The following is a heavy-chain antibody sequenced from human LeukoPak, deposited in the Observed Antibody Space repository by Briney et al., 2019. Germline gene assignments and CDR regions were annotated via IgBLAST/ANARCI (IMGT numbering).Heavy chain of an antibody. D-gene: IGHD3-16*01. CDR3: ASMLGIWGVYYYYGMDV. V-gene: IGHV1-18*01. Sequence: ASVKVSCKASGYTFTSYGISWVRQAPGQGLEWMGWISAYNGNTNYAQKLQGRVTMTTDTSTSTAYMELRSLRSDDTAVYYCASMLGIWGVYYYYGMDVWGQGTTVTVSS. CDR1: GYTFTSYG. J-gene: IGHJ6*02. CDR2: ISAYNGNT.